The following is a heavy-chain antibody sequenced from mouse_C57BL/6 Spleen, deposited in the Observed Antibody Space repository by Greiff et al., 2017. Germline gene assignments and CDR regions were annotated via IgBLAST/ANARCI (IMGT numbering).Heavy chain of an antibody. CDR1: GYTFTDYN. J-gene: IGHJ3*01. V-gene: IGHV1-18*01. Sequence: EVQLQQSGPELVKPGASVKIPCKASGYTFTDYNMDWVKQSHGKSLEWIGAINPNNGGTIYNQKFKGKATLTVDKSSSTAYMELRSLTSEDTAVYYCAISLGGNYPFAYWGQGTLVTVSA. D-gene: IGHD2-1*01. CDR3: AISLGGNYPFAY. CDR2: INPNNGGT.